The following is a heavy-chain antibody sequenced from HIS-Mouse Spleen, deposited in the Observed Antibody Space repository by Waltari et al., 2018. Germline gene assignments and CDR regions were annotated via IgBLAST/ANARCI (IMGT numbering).Heavy chain of an antibody. CDR2: IDWDDDK. D-gene: IGHD6-19*01. J-gene: IGHJ4*02. CDR3: ARIAEGYTSGWYAFDY. Sequence: QVTLRESGPALVKPTQTITLTCTFSGFSLSTSGMCVSWIRAPPGKALEWLARIDWDDDKYYSTSLKTRLTISRDTSKNQVVLTMTNMDPLDTATYYCARIAEGYTSGWYAFDYWGQGTLVTVSS. V-gene: IGHV2-70*15. CDR1: GFSLSTSGMC.